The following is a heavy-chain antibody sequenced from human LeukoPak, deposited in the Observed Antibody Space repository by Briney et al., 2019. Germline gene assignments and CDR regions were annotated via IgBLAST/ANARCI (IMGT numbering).Heavy chain of an antibody. CDR1: GFTFSSYE. Sequence: GGSLRLSCAASGFTFSSYEMNWVRQAPGKGLEWVSYISSSGSTIYYADSVKGRFTISRDNAKNSLYLQMISLRAEDTAVYYCARDLVGSTNGVWGQGTLVTVSS. J-gene: IGHJ4*02. CDR3: ARDLVGSTNGV. CDR2: ISSSGSTI. D-gene: IGHD2-8*01. V-gene: IGHV3-48*03.